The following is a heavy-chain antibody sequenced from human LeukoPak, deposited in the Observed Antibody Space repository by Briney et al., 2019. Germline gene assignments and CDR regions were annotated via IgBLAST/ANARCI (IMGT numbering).Heavy chain of an antibody. CDR1: GYTFSRYS. CDR3: ARLRRNSDRSGYYYYYDY. J-gene: IGHJ4*02. V-gene: IGHV3-21*01. D-gene: IGHD3-22*01. Sequence: PGGSLRLSCAACGYTFSRYSINWVRQAPGKGREWVSWISVGINYIYYPASVRGPFSISRDDARNSLYLQMDSLRGDDTAVYYCARLRRNSDRSGYYYYYDYWGQGTLVTVSS. CDR2: ISVGINYI.